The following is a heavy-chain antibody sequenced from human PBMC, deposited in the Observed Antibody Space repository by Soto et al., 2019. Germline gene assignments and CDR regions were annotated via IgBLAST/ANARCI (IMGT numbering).Heavy chain of an antibody. CDR3: ARRDTAMVNAYYYYYMDV. Sequence: GESLKISCKGSGYSFTSYWIGWVRQMPGKGLEWTGIIYPGDSDTRYSPSFQGQVTISADKSISTAYLQWSSLKASDTAMYYCARRDTAMVNAYYYYYMDVWGKGTTVTVS. V-gene: IGHV5-51*01. CDR2: IYPGDSDT. CDR1: GYSFTSYW. J-gene: IGHJ6*03. D-gene: IGHD5-18*01.